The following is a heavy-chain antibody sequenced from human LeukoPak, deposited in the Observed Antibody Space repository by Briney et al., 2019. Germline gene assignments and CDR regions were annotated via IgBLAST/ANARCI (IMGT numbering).Heavy chain of an antibody. CDR1: GFTFSSYW. J-gene: IGHJ6*02. CDR3: ARALYDFWSGYYPAGYYYGMDV. V-gene: IGHV3-7*03. Sequence: GGSQRLSCAASGFTFSSYWMSWVRQAPGKGLEWVANIKQDGSEKYYVDSVKGRFTISRDNAKNSLYLQMNSLRAEDTAVYYCARALYDFWSGYYPAGYYYGMDVWGQGTTVTVSS. CDR2: IKQDGSEK. D-gene: IGHD3-3*01.